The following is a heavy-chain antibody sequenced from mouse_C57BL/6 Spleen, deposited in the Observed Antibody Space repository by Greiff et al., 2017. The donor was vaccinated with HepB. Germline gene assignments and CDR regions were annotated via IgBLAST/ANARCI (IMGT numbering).Heavy chain of an antibody. J-gene: IGHJ2*01. V-gene: IGHV1-64*01. CDR2: IHPNSGST. D-gene: IGHD1-1*01. CDR3: ARRRHYGSSSFDY. CDR1: GYTFTSYW. Sequence: QVQLKQPGAELVKPGASVKLSCKASGYTFTSYWMHWVKQRPGRGFEWIGMIHPNSGSTNYNEKFKSKATLTVDKSSSTAYMQLSSLTSEDSAVYYCARRRHYGSSSFDYWGQGTTLTVSS.